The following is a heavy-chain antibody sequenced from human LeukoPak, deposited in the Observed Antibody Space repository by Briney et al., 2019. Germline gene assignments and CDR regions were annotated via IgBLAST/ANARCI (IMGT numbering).Heavy chain of an antibody. D-gene: IGHD1-26*01. Sequence: SETLSLTCTVSGGSISSGDYYWSWIRQPPGKGLEWIGYIYYSGSTYYNPSLKSRVTISVDTSKNQFSLKLSSVTAADTAVYYCARVTWYSGNYYFDYWGQGTLVTVSS. CDR2: IYYSGST. V-gene: IGHV4-30-4*01. CDR3: ARVTWYSGNYYFDY. J-gene: IGHJ4*02. CDR1: GGSISSGDYY.